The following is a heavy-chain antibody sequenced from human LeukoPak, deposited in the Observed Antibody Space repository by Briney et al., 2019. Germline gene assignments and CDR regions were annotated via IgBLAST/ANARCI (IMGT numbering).Heavy chain of an antibody. CDR2: ISSDGNNK. Sequence: GGSLRLSCAASGFTFSSYGMHWVRQAPGKGLEWVAVISSDGNNKNYVDSVKGRFTFSRDNSKNTLYLQMNSLRAEDTAEYYCAKGNDIGGYYYPHFDYWGQGTLVTVSS. CDR1: GFTFSSYG. V-gene: IGHV3-30*18. CDR3: AKGNDIGGYYYPHFDY. J-gene: IGHJ4*02. D-gene: IGHD3-22*01.